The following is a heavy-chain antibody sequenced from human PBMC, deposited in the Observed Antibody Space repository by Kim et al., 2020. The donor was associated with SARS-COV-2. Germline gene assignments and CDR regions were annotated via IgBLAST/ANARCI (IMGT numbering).Heavy chain of an antibody. CDR1: GFTFSSAW. CDR3: TTDRGSGWNGLDP. CDR2: IRGQSDGGPT. V-gene: IGHV3-15*01. J-gene: IGHJ5*02. D-gene: IGHD6-19*01. Sequence: GGSLRLSCVASGFTFSSAWMSWVRQAPGKGLEWVGRIRGQSDGGPTDYAAPVKGRFTISRDDSKNTLYLQMNNVKTEDTAVYYCTTDRGSGWNGLDPWGQGTLVTVSS.